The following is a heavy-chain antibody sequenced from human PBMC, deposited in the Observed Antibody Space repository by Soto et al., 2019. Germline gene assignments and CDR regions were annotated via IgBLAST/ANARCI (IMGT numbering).Heavy chain of an antibody. Sequence: GESLKISCKGSGYNFAGYWIAWVRQMPGKGLELMGIIYPSDSDTRYRPSFQGQVTISADKSINSAYLQWSSLRASDTAMYYCARGGVSTRTFDYWGQGTPVTVPQ. CDR2: IYPSDSDT. CDR3: ARGGVSTRTFDY. J-gene: IGHJ4*02. V-gene: IGHV5-51*01. CDR1: GYNFAGYW. D-gene: IGHD3-3*01.